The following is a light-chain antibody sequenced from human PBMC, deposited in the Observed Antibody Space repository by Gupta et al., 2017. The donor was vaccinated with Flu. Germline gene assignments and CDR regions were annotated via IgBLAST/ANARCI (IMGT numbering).Light chain of an antibody. Sequence: EIVLTQSPGTLSLSPGERATLSCRASQSVSSSYFAWYQHKPGQAPRLLIYSASSRATGIPARFSGSGSGTDFTLTISGLEPEDFAVYYCQQYNISPWTFGRGTKVEI. CDR1: QSVSSSY. V-gene: IGKV3-20*01. J-gene: IGKJ1*01. CDR3: QQYNISPWT. CDR2: SAS.